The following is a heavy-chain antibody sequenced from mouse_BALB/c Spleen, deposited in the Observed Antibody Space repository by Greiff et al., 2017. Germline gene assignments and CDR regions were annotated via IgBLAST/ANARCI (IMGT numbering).Heavy chain of an antibody. CDR3: ARGDSYYAMDY. CDR1: GFTFSSYG. CDR2: INSNGGST. Sequence: EVQRVESGGGLVQPGGSLKLSCAASGFTFSSYGMSWVRQTPDKRLELVATINSNGGSTYYPDSVKGRFTISRDNAKNTLYLQMSSLKSEDTAMYYCARGDSYYAMDYWGQGTSVTVSS. J-gene: IGHJ4*01. V-gene: IGHV5-6-3*01.